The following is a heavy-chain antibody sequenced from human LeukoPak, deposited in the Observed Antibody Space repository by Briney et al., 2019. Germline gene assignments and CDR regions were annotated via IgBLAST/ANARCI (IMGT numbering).Heavy chain of an antibody. Sequence: PGGSLRLSCAASGFTFSSYGMHWVRQAPGKGLVWVAPIWYDGSNKYYADSVKGRFTISRDNSKNTLYLQMNSLRAEHTPVYYCAKDQTPLYYAYPELLSLDYCGQGCSVTVSS. V-gene: IGHV3-33*06. CDR1: GFTFSSYG. D-gene: IGHD3-16*01. J-gene: IGHJ4*02. CDR3: AKDQTPLYYAYPELLSLDY. CDR2: IWYDGSNK.